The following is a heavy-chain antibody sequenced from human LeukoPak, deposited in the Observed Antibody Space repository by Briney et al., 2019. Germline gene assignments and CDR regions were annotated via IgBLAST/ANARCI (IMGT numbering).Heavy chain of an antibody. CDR3: ARGKKTVNLDY. D-gene: IGHD4-11*01. CDR2: IYYSRST. J-gene: IGHJ4*02. Sequence: SETLSLTCTVPGGSISSYYWSWIRQPPGKGLEWIGYIYYSRSTNYNPSLKSRVTISVDTSKNQFSLKLSSVTAADTAVYYCARGKKTVNLDYWGQGTLVTVSS. CDR1: GGSISSYY. V-gene: IGHV4-59*08.